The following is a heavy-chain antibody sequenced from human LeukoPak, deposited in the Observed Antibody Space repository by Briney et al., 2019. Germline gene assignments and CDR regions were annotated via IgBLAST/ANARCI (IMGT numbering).Heavy chain of an antibody. D-gene: IGHD4-23*01. Sequence: PGGSLRLSCAASGFTFSSYGMHWVRQAPGKGLEWVAFIRYDGSNKYYADSVKGRFTISRDNSKNTLYLQMNSLRAEDTAVYYCAKDRETVVRGLVDWGQGTLVTVSS. CDR2: IRYDGSNK. CDR3: AKDRETVVRGLVD. V-gene: IGHV3-30*02. CDR1: GFTFSSYG. J-gene: IGHJ4*02.